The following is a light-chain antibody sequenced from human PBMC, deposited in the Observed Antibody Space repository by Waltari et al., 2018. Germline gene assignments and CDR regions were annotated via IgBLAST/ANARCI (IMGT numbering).Light chain of an antibody. CDR1: QSVSSSY. J-gene: IGKJ4*01. CDR2: GAS. Sequence: EIVLPQAPGTLSFSPGESATLSCRASQSVSSSYLAWYQQKPGQAPRLLIYGASSRATGIPDRFSGSVSGTDFTLTISRLEPEDFAVYYCQQYGSSPRLTFGGGTKVEIK. V-gene: IGKV3-20*01. CDR3: QQYGSSPRLT.